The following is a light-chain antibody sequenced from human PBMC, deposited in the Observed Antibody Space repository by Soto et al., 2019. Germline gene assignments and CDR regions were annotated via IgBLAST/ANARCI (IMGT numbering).Light chain of an antibody. J-gene: IGKJ1*01. CDR3: QQYAVWPPQT. V-gene: IGKV3-15*01. Sequence: EIVRPQSPATLSVSPGERATLSCRASQTVIRNLAWYQQKPGQTPRLLIFGASTRATGIPARFSGSGSGTEFTLTISSLQPEDFAVYYCQQYAVWPPQTFGQGTKVDIK. CDR2: GAS. CDR1: QTVIRN.